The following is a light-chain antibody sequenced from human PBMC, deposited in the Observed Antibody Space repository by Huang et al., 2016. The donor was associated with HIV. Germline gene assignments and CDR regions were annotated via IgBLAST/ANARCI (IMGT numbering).Light chain of an antibody. CDR1: PSLLHTTGQNR. V-gene: IGKV2-28*01. Sequence: DVVMTQSPLSLPVAPGQPASISCKSSPSLLHTTGQNRLDWYLQKAGRSPHLLIYLGSNRASGVPYGFTGSGSGSDFTLEISRVEAYDVGIYYCMQCLQTPPTFGQGTELEI. J-gene: IGKJ2*01. CDR3: MQCLQTPPT. CDR2: LGS.